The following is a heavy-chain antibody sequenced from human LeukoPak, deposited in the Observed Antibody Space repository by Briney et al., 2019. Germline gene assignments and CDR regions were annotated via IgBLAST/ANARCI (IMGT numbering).Heavy chain of an antibody. V-gene: IGHV3-74*01. CDR3: ARGGSYGWDAFDM. CDR1: GFTFSSNW. D-gene: IGHD3-10*01. Sequence: GGSLRPSCAASGFTFSSNWTHWVRQVPGKGLVWDSRIDSGGSSTNYADSVKGRFTISRDNAKNTLSLQMNSLRAEDTAVYYCARGGSYGWDAFDMWGQGTMVTVSS. J-gene: IGHJ3*02. CDR2: IDSGGSST.